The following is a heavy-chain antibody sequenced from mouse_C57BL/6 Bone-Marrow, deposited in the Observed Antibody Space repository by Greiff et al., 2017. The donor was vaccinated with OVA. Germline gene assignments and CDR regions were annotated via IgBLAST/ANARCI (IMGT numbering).Heavy chain of an antibody. V-gene: IGHV3-1*01. CDR2: ISYSGST. J-gene: IGHJ3*01. CDR3: ARGGGSSYAWFAY. Sequence: ESGPGMVKPSQSLSLTCTVTGYSITSGYDWHWIRHFPGNKLEWMGYISYSGSTNYNPSLKSRISITHDTSKNHFFLKLNSVTTEDTATYYWARGGGSSYAWFAYWGQGTLVTVSA. D-gene: IGHD1-1*01. CDR1: GYSITSGYD.